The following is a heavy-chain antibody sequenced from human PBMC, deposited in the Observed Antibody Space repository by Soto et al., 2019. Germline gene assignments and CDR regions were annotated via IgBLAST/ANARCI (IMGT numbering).Heavy chain of an antibody. CDR3: ARDIAGANLLFDY. D-gene: IGHD1-26*01. CDR1: GGSISSYY. J-gene: IGHJ4*02. V-gene: IGHV4-59*01. CDR2: IYYSGGT. Sequence: SETLSLTCTVSGGSISSYYWSWIRQPPGKGLEWIGYIYYSGGTNYNPSLKSRVTISVDTSKNQFSLKLSSVTAADTAVYYCARDIAGANLLFDYWGQGTLVTVSS.